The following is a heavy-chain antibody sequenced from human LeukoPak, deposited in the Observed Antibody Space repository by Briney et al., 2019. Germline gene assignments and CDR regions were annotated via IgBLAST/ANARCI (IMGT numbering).Heavy chain of an antibody. CDR3: MRDYMGWFDP. J-gene: IGHJ5*02. Sequence: PGRSLRLSCVASGFSLSNFQMYWDRQAPGKGLEWVSIISLDGSTEFYADSVKGRFTISRDTASNTMHLEMNNLRIEDTAVYYCMRDYMGWFDPWGQGSLVTVSS. D-gene: IGHD3-10*01. CDR1: GFSLSNFQ. CDR2: ISLDGSTE. V-gene: IGHV3-30-3*01.